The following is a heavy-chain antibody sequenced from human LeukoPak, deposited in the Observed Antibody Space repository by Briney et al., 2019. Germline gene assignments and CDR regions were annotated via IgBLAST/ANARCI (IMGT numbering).Heavy chain of an antibody. D-gene: IGHD3-22*01. CDR2: ISGSGGST. CDR3: AKVHLDSGYDYYYDSSGYAAFDY. J-gene: IGHJ4*02. V-gene: IGHV3-23*01. Sequence: GGSLRLSCAASGFTFSSYAMSWVRQAPGKGLEWVSAISGSGGSTYYADSVKGRFTISRDNSKNTLYLQMNSLRAEDTAVYYCAKVHLDSGYDYYYDSSGYAAFDYWGQGTLVTVSS. CDR1: GFTFSSYA.